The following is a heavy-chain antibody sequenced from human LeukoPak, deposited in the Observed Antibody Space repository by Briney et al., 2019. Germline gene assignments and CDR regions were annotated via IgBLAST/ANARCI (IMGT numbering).Heavy chain of an antibody. CDR1: GGSISS. D-gene: IGHD3-10*01. V-gene: IGHV4-61*02. CDR3: AREFYYGSGSYQYYYYYYMDV. Sequence: SETLSLTCTVSGGSISSFYWSWFYWSWIRQPAGKGLEWIGRIYTSGSTNYNPSLKSRVTISVDTSKNQFSLKLSSVTAADTAVCYCAREFYYGSGSYQYYYYYYMDVWGKGTTVTISS. J-gene: IGHJ6*03. CDR2: IYTSGST.